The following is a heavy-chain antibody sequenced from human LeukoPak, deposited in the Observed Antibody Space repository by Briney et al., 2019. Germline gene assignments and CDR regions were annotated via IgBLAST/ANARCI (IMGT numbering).Heavy chain of an antibody. Sequence: PGGSLRLSCAVSGFTVSGSHINWVRQAPGKGLEWVSTIYSGGSTYYADSVKGRFTISRDNSKNTLYLQMNSLRAEDTAVYYCARDKNEWELHYGMDVWGQGTTVTVSS. CDR3: ARDKNEWELHYGMDV. V-gene: IGHV3-53*01. D-gene: IGHD1-26*01. CDR2: IYSGGST. CDR1: GFTVSGSH. J-gene: IGHJ6*02.